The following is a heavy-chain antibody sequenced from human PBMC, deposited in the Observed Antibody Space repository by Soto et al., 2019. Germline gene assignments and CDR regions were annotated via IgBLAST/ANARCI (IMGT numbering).Heavy chain of an antibody. Sequence: EVQLVESGGGLVQPGGSLRLSCAASGFTFSNYWIHWVRQAPGKGLVWVSRLKGDGSRIDYADSVKGRFTISRDNAKNTVYVQMNSLGDEDAAVYYCARGLPGYYGKDVWGQGTTVTVSS. J-gene: IGHJ6*01. CDR3: ARGLPGYYGKDV. CDR2: LKGDGSRI. CDR1: GFTFSNYW. D-gene: IGHD4-17*01. V-gene: IGHV3-74*01.